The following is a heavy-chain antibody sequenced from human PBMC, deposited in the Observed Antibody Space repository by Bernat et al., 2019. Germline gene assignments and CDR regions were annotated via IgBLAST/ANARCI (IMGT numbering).Heavy chain of an antibody. Sequence: QVQLVQSGAEVKKPGASVKVSCKASGYTFSGYYIHWVRQAPVQGLEWMGWTNPTSGGTNYPHEFQGRVTMTRDTSISTVYMELSRLRSDDTAVYYCVRGGTTLVTPRSFFFDFWGQGTLLTVSS. CDR3: VRGGTTLVTPRSFFFDF. V-gene: IGHV1-2*02. D-gene: IGHD4-23*01. CDR1: GYTFSGYY. J-gene: IGHJ4*02. CDR2: TNPTSGGT.